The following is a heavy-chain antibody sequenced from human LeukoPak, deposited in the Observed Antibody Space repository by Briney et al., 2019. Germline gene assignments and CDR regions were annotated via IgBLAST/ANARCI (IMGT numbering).Heavy chain of an antibody. Sequence: GGSLRLSCAASGFTFSSYWMSWVRQAPGKGLEWVANIKQDGSEKYYVDSVKGRFTISRDNAKNSLYLQMNSLRAEDTALYHCARVRGQQLVLFPFDYWGQGTLVTVSS. J-gene: IGHJ4*02. CDR1: GFTFSSYW. D-gene: IGHD6-13*01. CDR3: ARVRGQQLVLFPFDY. V-gene: IGHV3-7*03. CDR2: IKQDGSEK.